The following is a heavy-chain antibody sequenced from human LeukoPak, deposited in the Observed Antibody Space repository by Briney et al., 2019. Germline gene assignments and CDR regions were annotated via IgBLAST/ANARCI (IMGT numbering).Heavy chain of an antibody. J-gene: IGHJ4*02. CDR1: GFSFSSYG. CDR3: AKVATWTYFDS. CDR2: LSGSGGTT. V-gene: IGHV3-23*01. Sequence: GGSLRLSCAASGFSFSSYGMHWVRQAPGKGLEWVSALSGSGGTTYYADSVKGRFTISRDNSKNTLYLQMNSLRAEDTAVYYCAKVATWTYFDSWGQGTLVTVSS. D-gene: IGHD3/OR15-3a*01.